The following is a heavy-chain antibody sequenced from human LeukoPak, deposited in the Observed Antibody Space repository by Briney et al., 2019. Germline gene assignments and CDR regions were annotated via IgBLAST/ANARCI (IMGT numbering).Heavy chain of an antibody. J-gene: IGHJ4*02. CDR2: ISWNSGSI. V-gene: IGHV3-9*03. CDR3: AKDIGEYPLYYFDY. D-gene: IGHD3-10*01. Sequence: GGSLRLSCAASGFTFDDYAMHWVRQAPGKGLEWVSGISWNSGSIGYADSVKGRFTISRDNAKNSLYLQMNSLRAEDMALYYCAKDIGEYPLYYFDYWGQGTLVTVSS. CDR1: GFTFDDYA.